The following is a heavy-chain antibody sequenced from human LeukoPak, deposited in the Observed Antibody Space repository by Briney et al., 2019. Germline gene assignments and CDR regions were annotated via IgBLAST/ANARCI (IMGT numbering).Heavy chain of an antibody. D-gene: IGHD5-18*01. CDR2: IKSKTDGGTT. J-gene: IGHJ4*02. V-gene: IGHV3-15*01. CDR1: GFTFSSYW. CDR3: TTGPWIQLWSPDY. Sequence: GGSLRLSCAASGFTFSSYWMSWVRQAPGKGLEWVGRIKSKTDGGTTDYAAPVKGRFTISRDDSKNTLYLQMNSLKTEDTAVYYCTTGPWIQLWSPDYWGQGTLVTVSS.